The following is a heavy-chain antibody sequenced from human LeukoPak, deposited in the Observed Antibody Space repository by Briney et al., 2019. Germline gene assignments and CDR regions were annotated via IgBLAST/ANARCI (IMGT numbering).Heavy chain of an antibody. Sequence: GGSLRLSCAASGLXVSSNYISWVRQAPGKGLEWISIIYSGGSTEYTNSVKGRFTISRDNSKNMVYLQMNSLRAEDTAVYYCARGDSGSWNYKRGFDYWGQGTLVTVSS. V-gene: IGHV3-53*01. D-gene: IGHD1-26*01. CDR1: GLXVSSNY. CDR2: IYSGGST. CDR3: ARGDSGSWNYKRGFDY. J-gene: IGHJ4*02.